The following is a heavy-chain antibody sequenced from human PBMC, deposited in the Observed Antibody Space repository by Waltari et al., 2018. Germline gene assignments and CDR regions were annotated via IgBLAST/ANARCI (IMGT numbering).Heavy chain of an antibody. CDR2: IYPGDSDP. Sequence: EVQLVQSGAEVKKPGESLKISCKGSGYSFTSYWIGWVRQMPGKGLEWMGIIYPGDSDPSYSPSVQGQVPISADKSISTAYLQWSSLKASDTAMYSCARHGHDSGDAGPRRSYYMDVWGKGTTVTVSS. V-gene: IGHV5-51*01. CDR1: GYSFTSYW. J-gene: IGHJ6*03. CDR3: ARHGHDSGDAGPRRSYYMDV. D-gene: IGHD4-17*01.